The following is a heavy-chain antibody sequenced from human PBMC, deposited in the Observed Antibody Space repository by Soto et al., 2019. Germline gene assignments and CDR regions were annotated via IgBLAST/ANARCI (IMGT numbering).Heavy chain of an antibody. D-gene: IGHD3-3*01. V-gene: IGHV1-18*01. Sequence: ASVKVSCKASGYTFTSYGISWVRQAPGQGLEWMGWISAYNGNTNYAQKLQGRVTMTTDTSTVTAYMELRSLRSDDTAVYYCGRCYNAYDFWSGFRGDAFDIWGQGTMVTVSS. J-gene: IGHJ3*02. CDR2: ISAYNGNT. CDR3: GRCYNAYDFWSGFRGDAFDI. CDR1: GYTFTSYG.